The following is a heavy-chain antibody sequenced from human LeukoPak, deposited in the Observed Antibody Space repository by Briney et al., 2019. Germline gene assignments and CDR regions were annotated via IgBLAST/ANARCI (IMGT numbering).Heavy chain of an antibody. D-gene: IGHD4-23*01. J-gene: IGHJ4*02. CDR3: ARHGYGGNDY. CDR1: GGSFSGYY. Sequence: SGTLSLTCAVYGGSFSGYYWSWIRQPPGKGLEWIGEINHSGSTNYNPSLKSRVTISVDTSKNQFSLKLSSVTAADTAVYYCARHGYGGNDYWGQGTLVTVSS. V-gene: IGHV4-34*01. CDR2: INHSGST.